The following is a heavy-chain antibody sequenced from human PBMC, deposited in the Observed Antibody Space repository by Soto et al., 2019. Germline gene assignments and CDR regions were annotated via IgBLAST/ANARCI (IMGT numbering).Heavy chain of an antibody. CDR2: IWYDGSNK. Sequence: QVQLVESGGGVVQPGRSLRLSCAASGFTFSSYGMHWVRQAPGKGLEWVAVIWYDGSNKYYADSVKGRFTISRDNSKNPLYLKMNSLRAEETVVYYCARAFYCGGDCYFDYWGQGTLVTVSS. V-gene: IGHV3-33*01. CDR3: ARAFYCGGDCYFDY. CDR1: GFTFSSYG. J-gene: IGHJ4*02. D-gene: IGHD2-21*02.